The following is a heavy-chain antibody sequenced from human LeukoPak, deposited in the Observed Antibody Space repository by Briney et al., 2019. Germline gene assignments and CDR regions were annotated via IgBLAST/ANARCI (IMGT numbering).Heavy chain of an antibody. CDR3: ARDTYSLMDV. D-gene: IGHD4-11*01. CDR1: GGSISTYF. Sequence: SETLSLTCTVSGGSISTYFWSWIRQPPGKGLEWIGEINHSGSTNYNPSLKSRVTISVDTSKNQFSLKLSSVTAADTAVYYCARDTYSLMDVWGKGTTVTVSS. V-gene: IGHV4-34*01. CDR2: INHSGST. J-gene: IGHJ6*03.